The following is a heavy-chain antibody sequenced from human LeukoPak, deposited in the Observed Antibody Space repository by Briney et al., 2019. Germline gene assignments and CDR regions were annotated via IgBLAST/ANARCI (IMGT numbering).Heavy chain of an antibody. J-gene: IGHJ4*02. CDR1: GDSVSSGSHY. CDR3: ASRGVGATTGFDY. V-gene: IGHV4-61*01. CDR2: IYYNGGT. D-gene: IGHD1-26*01. Sequence: SETLSLTCSVSGDSVSSGSHYWSWIRQPPGKGLEWIGYIYYNGGTEYSPSLKSRVNISLDTSKNQFSLKLSSVTAADTAVYYCASRGVGATTGFDYWGQGTLVTVSS.